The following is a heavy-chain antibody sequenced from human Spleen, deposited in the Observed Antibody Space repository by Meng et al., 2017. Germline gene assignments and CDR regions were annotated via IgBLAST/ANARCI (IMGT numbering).Heavy chain of an antibody. CDR2: ISGSGGST. Sequence: GGSLRLSCAASGFTFSSYAMSWVRQAPGKGLEWVSAISGSGGSTYYADSVKGRFTISRDNSKNTLYLQMNSLRAEDTAVYYCAKAPPDYYDSSGYLDYWGQGTLVTVSS. J-gene: IGHJ4*02. CDR3: AKAPPDYYDSSGYLDY. CDR1: GFTFSSYA. V-gene: IGHV3-23*01. D-gene: IGHD3-22*01.